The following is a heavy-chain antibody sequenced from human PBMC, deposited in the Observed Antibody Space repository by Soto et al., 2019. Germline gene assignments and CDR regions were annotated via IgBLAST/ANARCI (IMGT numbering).Heavy chain of an antibody. Sequence: QVQLQLWGAGLLKPSETLSLTCAVYGRSFSGYYWSWIRQPPGKGLEWIGEINHSGSTNYNPSLKSRVTISVDTSKNHFSLKLSSLTAADTAVYYCARAYGGDVFDYWGQGTLVTVSS. CDR1: GRSFSGYY. CDR2: INHSGST. V-gene: IGHV4-34*01. D-gene: IGHD2-21*01. J-gene: IGHJ4*02. CDR3: ARAYGGDVFDY.